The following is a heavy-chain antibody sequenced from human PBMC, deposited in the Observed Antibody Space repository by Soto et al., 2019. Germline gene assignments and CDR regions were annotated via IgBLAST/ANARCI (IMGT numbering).Heavy chain of an antibody. J-gene: IGHJ3*02. Sequence: XESLKISRKGSVYSFTSYWIGWVRQMPGKGLEWMGIIYPGDSDTRYSPSFQGQVTISADKSISTAYLQWSSLKASDTAMYYCARPNYYDSSGYYHAFDIWGQGTMVTVSS. CDR1: VYSFTSYW. CDR3: ARPNYYDSSGYYHAFDI. V-gene: IGHV5-51*01. CDR2: IYPGDSDT. D-gene: IGHD3-22*01.